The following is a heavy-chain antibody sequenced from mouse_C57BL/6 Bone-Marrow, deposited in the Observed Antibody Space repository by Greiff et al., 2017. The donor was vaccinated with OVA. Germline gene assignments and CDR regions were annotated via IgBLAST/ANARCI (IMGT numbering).Heavy chain of an antibody. J-gene: IGHJ1*03. Sequence: VQLQQSGPGLVQPSQSLSITCTVSGFSLTSYGVHWVRQSPGKGLEWLGVIWSGGSTDYNAAFISRLSISKDNSKSQVFFKMNSLQADDTAIYYCARMYDGYYWYFDVWGTGTTVTVSS. D-gene: IGHD2-3*01. CDR1: GFSLTSYG. CDR2: IWSGGST. V-gene: IGHV2-2*01. CDR3: ARMYDGYYWYFDV.